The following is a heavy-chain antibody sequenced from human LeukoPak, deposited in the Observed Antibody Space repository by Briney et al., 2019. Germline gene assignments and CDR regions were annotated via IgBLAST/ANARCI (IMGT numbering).Heavy chain of an antibody. CDR2: ISYDGSNK. V-gene: IGHV3-30*04. Sequence: PGGSLRLSCAASGFTFSSYAMHWVRQAPGKGLEWVAVISYDGSNKYYADSVKGRFTISRDNSKNTLYLQMNSLRAEDTAVYYCARYCSSTSCPHDAFDIWGQGTMVTVSS. J-gene: IGHJ3*02. CDR1: GFTFSSYA. CDR3: ARYCSSTSCPHDAFDI. D-gene: IGHD2-2*01.